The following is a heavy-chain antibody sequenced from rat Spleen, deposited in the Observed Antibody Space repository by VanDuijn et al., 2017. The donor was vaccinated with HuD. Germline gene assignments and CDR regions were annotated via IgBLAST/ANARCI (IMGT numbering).Heavy chain of an antibody. D-gene: IGHD1-8*01. Sequence: EVQLVESGGGLVQPGRSMKLSCAASGFTFTNYYMAWVRQAPTKGLEWVASISPGGGKTYYRDSVKGRFTISRDNAESTLSLQMDSLRSEDTATYYCARPHSSHYVMDAWGQGASVTVSS. CDR2: ISPGGGKT. CDR3: ARPHSSHYVMDA. CDR1: GFTFTNYY. J-gene: IGHJ4*01. V-gene: IGHV5-25*01.